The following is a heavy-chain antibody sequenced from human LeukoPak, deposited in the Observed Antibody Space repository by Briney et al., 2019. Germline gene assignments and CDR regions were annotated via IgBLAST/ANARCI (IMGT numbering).Heavy chain of an antibody. V-gene: IGHV4-59*08. J-gene: IGHJ6*03. CDR3: ARGPGQRDYYYMDV. CDR2: IYYSGST. CDR1: GGSISSYY. Sequence: PSETLSLTCTVSGGSISSYYWSWIRQPPGKGLEWIGYIYYSGSTNYNPSLKSRVTISVDTSKNQFSLRLSSVTAADTAVYYCARGPGQRDYYYMDVWGKGTTVTVSS.